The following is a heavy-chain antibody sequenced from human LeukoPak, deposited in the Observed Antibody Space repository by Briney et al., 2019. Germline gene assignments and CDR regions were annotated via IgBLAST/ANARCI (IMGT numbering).Heavy chain of an antibody. Sequence: SETLSLTCAVYGGSFSGYHWSWIRQPPGKGLEWIGEINHSGSTNYNPSLKSRVTISVDTSKNQFSLKLSSVTAADTAVYYCARGNIVVVPAAITRRVYYGMDVWGQGTTVTVSS. D-gene: IGHD2-2*02. CDR2: INHSGST. CDR3: ARGNIVVVPAAITRRVYYGMDV. CDR1: GGSFSGYH. V-gene: IGHV4-34*01. J-gene: IGHJ6*02.